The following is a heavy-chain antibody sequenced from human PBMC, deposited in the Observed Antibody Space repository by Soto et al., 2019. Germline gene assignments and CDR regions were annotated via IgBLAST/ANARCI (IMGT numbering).Heavy chain of an antibody. V-gene: IGHV2-5*02. CDR1: GFSLTTSGVG. Sequence: QITLKESGPTRVKPTQTLALTCTFSGFSLTTSGVGVGWIRKTPGKALEWLAVIYCDDDKRYNPSLKNRLTITKDTSKNQVVLIMADVDPVDTATYFCAHRGYMYGNWDHGYFDYWGQGTLVTVSS. CDR2: IYCDDDK. CDR3: AHRGYMYGNWDHGYFDY. D-gene: IGHD5-18*01. J-gene: IGHJ4*02.